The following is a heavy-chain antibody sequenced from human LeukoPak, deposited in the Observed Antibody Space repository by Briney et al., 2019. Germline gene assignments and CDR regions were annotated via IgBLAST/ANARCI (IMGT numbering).Heavy chain of an antibody. CDR1: GGSFSGYY. CDR3: ARLKFMTTVVTPLR. CDR2: IYYSGST. Sequence: PSETLSLTCAVYGGSFSGYYWSWIRQPPGKGLEWIGSIYYSGSTYYNPSLKSRVTISVDTSKNQFSLKLSSVTAADTAVYYCARLKFMTTVVTPLRWGQGTLVTVSS. D-gene: IGHD4-17*01. J-gene: IGHJ4*02. V-gene: IGHV4-34*01.